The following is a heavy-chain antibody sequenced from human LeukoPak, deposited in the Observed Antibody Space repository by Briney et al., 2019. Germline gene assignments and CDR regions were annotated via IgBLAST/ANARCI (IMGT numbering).Heavy chain of an antibody. V-gene: IGHV1-46*01. CDR2: INPSGGST. J-gene: IGHJ5*02. CDR3: ARAGGAAAGHNWFGP. Sequence: RASVRVSCKASGYTFTSYYMHWVRQAPGQGLEWMGIINPSGGSTSYAQKFQGRVTMTRDTSTSTVYMELSSLRSEDTAVYYCARAGGAAAGHNWFGPWGQGTLVTVSS. CDR1: GYTFTSYY. D-gene: IGHD6-13*01.